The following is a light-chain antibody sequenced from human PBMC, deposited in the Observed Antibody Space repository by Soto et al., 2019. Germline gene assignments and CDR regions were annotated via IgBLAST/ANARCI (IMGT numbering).Light chain of an antibody. Sequence: SVLAHPPSASGSPGQSFTIACTGTSKDVGYYNYVSWYQQPPGKAPKLLIYDVSKRPSGVPDRFSGSKSGNTASLTVSGLQAEDEGDYYCSSYAGSDYPYVFGTGTKVTVL. J-gene: IGLJ1*01. V-gene: IGLV2-8*01. CDR3: SSYAGSDYPYV. CDR2: DVS. CDR1: SKDVGYYNY.